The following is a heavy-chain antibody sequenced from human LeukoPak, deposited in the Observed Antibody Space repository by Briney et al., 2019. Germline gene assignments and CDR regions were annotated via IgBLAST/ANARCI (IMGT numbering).Heavy chain of an antibody. J-gene: IGHJ4*02. CDR3: ARPGQQLAFDY. Sequence: EESLKISCKGSGYSFINYWIGWVRQMPGKGLEWMGIIYPGDSDTRYSPSFQGQVTISADKSISTAYLQWSSLKASDTAMYYCARPGQQLAFDYWGQGTLVTVSS. CDR1: GYSFINYW. D-gene: IGHD6-13*01. V-gene: IGHV5-51*01. CDR2: IYPGDSDT.